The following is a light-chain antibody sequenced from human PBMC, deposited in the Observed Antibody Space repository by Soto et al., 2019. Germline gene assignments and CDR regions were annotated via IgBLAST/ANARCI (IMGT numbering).Light chain of an antibody. CDR2: GAS. CDR3: QQYNNWPFT. J-gene: IGKJ5*01. CDR1: QSVSSN. V-gene: IGKV3-15*01. Sequence: EIVMPQSPATLSVSPGERATLSCRVSQSVSSNLAWYQQKPGQAPRLLIYGASTRATGIPARFSGSGSGTEFTLTISSLQSEDFAVYYCQQYNNWPFTFGQGTRLEIK.